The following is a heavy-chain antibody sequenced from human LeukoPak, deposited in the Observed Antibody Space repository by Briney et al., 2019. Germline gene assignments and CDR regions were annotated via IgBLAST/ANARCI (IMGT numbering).Heavy chain of an antibody. CDR2: ISAYNGNT. V-gene: IGHV1-18*01. D-gene: IGHD6-19*01. CDR3: ARERGSGWYRKGAFDP. J-gene: IGHJ5*02. Sequence: ASVKVSCKASGYTFTSYGISCVRQAPGQGLEWMGWISAYNGNTNYAQKFQGRVTMTTDTSTSTAYMELRSLRSDDTAVYYCARERGSGWYRKGAFDPWGQGTLVTVSS. CDR1: GYTFTSYG.